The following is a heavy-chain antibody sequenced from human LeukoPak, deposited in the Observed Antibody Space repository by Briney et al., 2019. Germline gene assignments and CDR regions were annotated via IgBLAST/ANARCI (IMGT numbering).Heavy chain of an antibody. CDR1: GFTFNSYS. CDR3: VRYCSSSTCLYYYHMDV. D-gene: IGHD2-2*01. CDR2: IYSGGAYI. Sequence: GGSLRLSCAASGFTFNSYSMNWVRQAPGKGLEWVSSIYSGGAYIYYADSVKGRFTISRDNAKNSLYLQMNSLRAEDTAVYYCVRYCSSSTCLYYYHMDVWGKGTTVTVSS. J-gene: IGHJ6*03. V-gene: IGHV3-21*01.